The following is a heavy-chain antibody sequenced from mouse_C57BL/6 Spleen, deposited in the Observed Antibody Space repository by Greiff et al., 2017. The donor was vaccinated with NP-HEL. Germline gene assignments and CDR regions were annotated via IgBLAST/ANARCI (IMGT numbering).Heavy chain of an antibody. CDR3: ARSNDYDEAWFAY. CDR2: IYPGDGDT. V-gene: IGHV1-80*01. J-gene: IGHJ3*01. Sequence: VQRVESGAELVKPGASVKISCKASGYAFSSYWMNWVKQRPGKGLEWIGQIYPGDGDTNYNGKFKGKATLTADKSSSTAYMQLSSLTSEDSAVYFCARSNDYDEAWFAYWGQGTLVTVSA. CDR1: GYAFSSYW. D-gene: IGHD2-4*01.